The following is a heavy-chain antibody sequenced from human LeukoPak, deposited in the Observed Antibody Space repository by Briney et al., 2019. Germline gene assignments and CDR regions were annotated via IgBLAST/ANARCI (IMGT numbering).Heavy chain of an antibody. CDR2: INPNSGGT. CDR3: ARDRGSSSWSLYYYYMDV. Sequence: GALVKVSCKASGYTFTGYYIHWARQAPGQGLEWMGWINPNSGGTNYAQKFQGRVTMTRDTSISTAYMELSRLRSDDTAVYYCARDRGSSSWSLYYYYMDVWGKGTTVTISS. D-gene: IGHD6-13*01. CDR1: GYTFTGYY. V-gene: IGHV1-2*02. J-gene: IGHJ6*03.